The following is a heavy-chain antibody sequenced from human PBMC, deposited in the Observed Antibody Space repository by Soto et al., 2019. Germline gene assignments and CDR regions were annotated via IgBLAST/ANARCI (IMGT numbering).Heavy chain of an antibody. CDR3: ARDQSWHDLVWWFDP. CDR1: GGSVSSGNYF. Sequence: SETLSLTCTVSGGSVSSGNYFWSWIRQPPGKGLEWIGYIYYSGTTNYNPSLKSRVTISVDTSKNQFSLKLSSVAAADTAVYYCARDQSWHDLVWWFDPWGQGTLVTVSS. D-gene: IGHD1-1*01. CDR2: IYYSGTT. V-gene: IGHV4-61*01. J-gene: IGHJ5*02.